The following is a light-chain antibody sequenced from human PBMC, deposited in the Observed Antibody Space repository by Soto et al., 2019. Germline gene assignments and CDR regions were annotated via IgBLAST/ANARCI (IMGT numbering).Light chain of an antibody. CDR1: SSDVGGYNY. CDR2: EVT. CDR3: SSYTSSXTRV. J-gene: IGLJ1*01. V-gene: IGLV2-14*01. Sequence: QSVLTQPASVSGSPGQSIAISCTGSSSDVGGYNYVSWYQQHPGKAPQLIIYEVTNRPSGVSNRFSGSKSGNTASLTISGLQAEDEADYYCSSYTSSXTRVFGTGTKVTVL.